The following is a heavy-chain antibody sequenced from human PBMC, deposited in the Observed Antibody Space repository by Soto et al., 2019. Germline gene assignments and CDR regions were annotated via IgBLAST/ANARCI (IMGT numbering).Heavy chain of an antibody. V-gene: IGHV3-30*03. CDR3: ARISRYCSGGDCHA. CDR1: GVSFNSYD. J-gene: IGHJ5*02. D-gene: IGHD2-15*01. CDR2: ISYDGSNT. Sequence: QAHLVESGGGVVQPGTSLRLSCAASGVSFNSYDMHWVRQAPGKGPEWVVIISYDGSNTYYSDSVRGRFTISRDNSKDTLYLQMHSLRSEDTAIYYCARISRYCSGGDCHAWGQGTQVTVSS.